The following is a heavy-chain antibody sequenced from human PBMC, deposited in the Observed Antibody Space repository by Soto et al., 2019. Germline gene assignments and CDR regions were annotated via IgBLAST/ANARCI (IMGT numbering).Heavy chain of an antibody. Sequence: GGSLRLSCAASGFTFSDHRMSWVRQAPGKGLEFVANIKRDGSEEFHVDSVEGRFTISRDNAQNALSLQMSSLRVEDTAVYYCTRGYCPGGSCYYEYFFDSWGQGTLVTVSS. CDR2: IKRDGSEE. D-gene: IGHD2-15*01. J-gene: IGHJ4*02. CDR3: TRGYCPGGSCYYEYFFDS. CDR1: GFTFSDHR. V-gene: IGHV3-7*03.